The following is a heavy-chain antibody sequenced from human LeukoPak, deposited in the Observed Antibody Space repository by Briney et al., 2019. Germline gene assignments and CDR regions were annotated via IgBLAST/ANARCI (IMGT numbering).Heavy chain of an antibody. Sequence: PGGSLRLSCAASGFTFSSYAMSWVRQAPGKGLEWVSAISSSGGSTYYADSVKGRFTISRDNSKNTLYLQMNSLRAEDTAVYYCAKGWAGDYGSNWFDPWGQGTLVTVSS. V-gene: IGHV3-23*01. J-gene: IGHJ5*02. CDR1: GFTFSSYA. CDR3: AKGWAGDYGSNWFDP. D-gene: IGHD4-17*01. CDR2: ISSSGGST.